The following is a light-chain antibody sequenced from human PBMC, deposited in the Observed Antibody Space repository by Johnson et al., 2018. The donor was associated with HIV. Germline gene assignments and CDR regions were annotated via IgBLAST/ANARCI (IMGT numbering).Light chain of an antibody. CDR2: DNN. CDR3: GTWDSSLRTGF. Sequence: QSILTQPPSVSAAPGQRVTISCSGSSSNIGNNYVSCYQQVPGTAPKLLIYDNNKRPSGIPDRFSGSKSGTSATLGITGLQTGDEADYYGGTWDSSLRTGFFGTGTKVTVL. J-gene: IGLJ1*01. CDR1: SSNIGNNY. V-gene: IGLV1-51*01.